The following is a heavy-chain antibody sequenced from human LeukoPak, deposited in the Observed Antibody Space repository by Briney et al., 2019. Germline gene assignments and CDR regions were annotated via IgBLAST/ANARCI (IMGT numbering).Heavy chain of an antibody. J-gene: IGHJ3*02. CDR3: ATSGVITFGGAMLPYAFDI. Sequence: SETLSLTCTVSGGSVSRYYWSWIRQPPGKGLEWIGYIYYSGSTNYNPSLKSRVSISVDTSKSQFSLKLRSVTAADTAVYYCATSGVITFGGAMLPYAFDIWGQGTMATVSS. CDR2: IYYSGST. D-gene: IGHD3-16*01. CDR1: GGSVSRYY. V-gene: IGHV4-59*02.